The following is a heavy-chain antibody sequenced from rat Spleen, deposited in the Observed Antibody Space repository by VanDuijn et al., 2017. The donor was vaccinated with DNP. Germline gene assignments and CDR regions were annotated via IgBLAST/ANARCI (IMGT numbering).Heavy chain of an antibody. CDR1: GFNLNDYW. D-gene: IGHD1-11*01. J-gene: IGHJ3*01. V-gene: IGHV4-2*01. Sequence: EVKLVESGGGLVQPGRSLKLSCAASGFNLNDYWMGWVRQAPGKELEWIGEINKDSSTMNYTPSLKYKFTISRDNAQNTLYLQMSKLGSEDTAIYYCARLGWHGWFAYWGQGTLVTVSS. CDR3: ARLGWHGWFAY. CDR2: INKDSSTM.